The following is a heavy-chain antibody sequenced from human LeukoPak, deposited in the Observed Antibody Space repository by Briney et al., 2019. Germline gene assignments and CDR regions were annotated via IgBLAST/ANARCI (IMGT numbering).Heavy chain of an antibody. V-gene: IGHV4-39*01. CDR2: IYYSGST. Sequence: SETLSLTCTVSGGSISSSSYYWGWIRQPPGKGLEWIGSIYYSGSTYYNPSLKSRVTISVDTSKNQFSLKLSSVTAADTAVYYCASLPRGGSYLGGLDYWGQGTLVTVSS. D-gene: IGHD1-26*01. CDR3: ASLPRGGSYLGGLDY. CDR1: GGSISSSSYY. J-gene: IGHJ4*02.